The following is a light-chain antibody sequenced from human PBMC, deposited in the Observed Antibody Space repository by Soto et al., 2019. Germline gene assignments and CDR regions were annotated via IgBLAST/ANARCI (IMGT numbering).Light chain of an antibody. Sequence: IVMTQSPATLSVSPGEGATLSCRASQSVSNNLGWYQQKPGQVPRLLIYAASTRATGIPARFSGSGSETEFTLTISSLQSEDFAVYYCHQYHNWPWTFGQGTKVDIK. CDR1: QSVSNN. J-gene: IGKJ1*01. CDR2: AAS. CDR3: HQYHNWPWT. V-gene: IGKV3-15*01.